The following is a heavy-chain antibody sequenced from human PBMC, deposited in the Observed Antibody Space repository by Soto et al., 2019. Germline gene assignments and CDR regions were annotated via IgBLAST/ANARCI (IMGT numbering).Heavy chain of an antibody. Sequence: QVQLVQSGAEVKKPGASVKVSCKASGYTFTGYYMHWVRQAPGQGLEWMGWINPNSGGTNYAQKFQGWVTMTRDTSVSTAYMELSRLRSDDTAVYYCARDWAMVRGVFDYWGQGTLVTVSS. CDR1: GYTFTGYY. CDR3: ARDWAMVRGVFDY. D-gene: IGHD3-10*01. J-gene: IGHJ4*02. V-gene: IGHV1-2*04. CDR2: INPNSGGT.